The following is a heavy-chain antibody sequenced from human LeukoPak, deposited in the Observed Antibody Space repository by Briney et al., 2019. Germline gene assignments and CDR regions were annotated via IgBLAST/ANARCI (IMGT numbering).Heavy chain of an antibody. V-gene: IGHV4-30-2*01. Sequence: RPSQTLSLTCTVSGGSISSGGYYWSWIRQPPGKGLEWIGYIYHSGSTYYNPSLKSRVTISVDRSKNQFSLKLSSVTAADTAVYYCARERSDSSSPIDYWGQGTLVTVSS. CDR1: GGSISSGGYY. CDR3: ARERSDSSSPIDY. D-gene: IGHD6-6*01. CDR2: IYHSGST. J-gene: IGHJ4*02.